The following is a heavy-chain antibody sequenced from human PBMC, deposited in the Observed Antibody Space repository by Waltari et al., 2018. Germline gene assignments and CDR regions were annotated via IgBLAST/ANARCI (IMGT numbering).Heavy chain of an antibody. Sequence: QLQMHESGPGLVQSSETLSLTCTVPGDSMNNSNYYWAWIRQPPGKGLEWIGDIYYSGTSFYNPSLMSRLTISADTSKNHFSLSLTSVTVADTAIYYCARRPMGAAFDYWGQGVLVTISS. CDR3: ARRPMGAAFDY. CDR2: IYYSGTS. CDR1: GDSMNNSNYY. D-gene: IGHD3-16*01. V-gene: IGHV4-39*02. J-gene: IGHJ4*02.